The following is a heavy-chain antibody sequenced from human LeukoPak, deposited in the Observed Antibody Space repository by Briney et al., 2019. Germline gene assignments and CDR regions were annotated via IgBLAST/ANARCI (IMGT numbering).Heavy chain of an antibody. J-gene: IGHJ4*02. Sequence: SETLSLTCTASGGSINNDYWSWIRQPPGKGLEWIGYLSYSGSTSYNPSLKRRVTISADTSKNQFSLKMNSVTAADTAVYYCARGSDFWSGYYTVDYWGQGTLVTVSS. CDR3: ARGSDFWSGYYTVDY. CDR1: GGSINNDY. V-gene: IGHV4-59*01. D-gene: IGHD3-3*01. CDR2: LSYSGST.